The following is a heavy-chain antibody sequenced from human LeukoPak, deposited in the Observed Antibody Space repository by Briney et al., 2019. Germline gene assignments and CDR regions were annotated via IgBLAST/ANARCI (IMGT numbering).Heavy chain of an antibody. V-gene: IGHV5-51*01. CDR1: GYSFTSYW. J-gene: IGHJ6*02. D-gene: IGHD2-15*01. CDR2: IYPGDSDT. Sequence: GESLKISCKGSGYSFTSYWIGWVRQMPGKGLEWMGIIYPGDSDTRYSPSFQGQVTISADKSISTAYLQWSSLKASDTAMYYSARHGGHNCSGGSCYYYYYGMDVWGQGTTVTVSS. CDR3: ARHGGHNCSGGSCYYYYYGMDV.